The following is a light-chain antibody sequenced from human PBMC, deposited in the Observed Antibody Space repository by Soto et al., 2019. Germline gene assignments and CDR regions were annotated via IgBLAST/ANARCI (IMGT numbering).Light chain of an antibody. Sequence: EIVLTLSPATLSLSPGERATLSCRASQSVSSYLAWYQQKPGQAPRLLIYDASNRATGIPARFSGSGSGTDFTLTISSLEPEDFAVYYCQQRSNCLFTFGPGTKVDIK. CDR3: QQRSNCLFT. J-gene: IGKJ3*01. CDR2: DAS. CDR1: QSVSSY. V-gene: IGKV3-11*01.